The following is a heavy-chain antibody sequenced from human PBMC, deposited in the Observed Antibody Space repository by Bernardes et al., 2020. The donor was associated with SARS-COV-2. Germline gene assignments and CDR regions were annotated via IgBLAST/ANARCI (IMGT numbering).Heavy chain of an antibody. V-gene: IGHV4-59*01. CDR2: IAYSGSA. Sequence: SETLSLTCTVSGASLSYSYWSWVRQPPGRGLEWIGYIAYSGSAPYNPSLKGRVSFSTDTSKNQLSLKLSSVTAADTATYFCARLESRWYLDLWGRGTLVTVSS. CDR3: ARLESRWYLDL. CDR1: GASLSYSY. J-gene: IGHJ2*01.